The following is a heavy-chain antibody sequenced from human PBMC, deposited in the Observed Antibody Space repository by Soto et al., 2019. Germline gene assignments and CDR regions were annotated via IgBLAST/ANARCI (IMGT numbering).Heavy chain of an antibody. J-gene: IGHJ4*02. CDR2: INPNSGGT. CDR1: GYSFTTYA. V-gene: IGHV1-2*02. D-gene: IGHD3-9*01. CDR3: ARDHIEDILTGFYDY. Sequence: ASVKVSCKASGYSFTTYAMHWVRQAPGQRLEWMGWINPNSGGTNYAQKFQDRVTMTSDTSTSTAYMDLSRLRSDDTAVYYCARDHIEDILTGFYDYWGQGALVTVSS.